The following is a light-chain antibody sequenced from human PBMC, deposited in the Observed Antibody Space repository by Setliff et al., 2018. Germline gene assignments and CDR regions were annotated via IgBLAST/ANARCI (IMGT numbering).Light chain of an antibody. V-gene: IGLV2-11*01. CDR3: CSYATTYTFVV. CDR1: SSHIGDYNS. Sequence: QSALTQPPSVSGSPGQSVTISCTGTSSHIGDYNSVSWYQQHPGKVPKLMIYDVDKRPSGVTDRFSGSKSGSSASLTISGLQAEDEADYYCCSYATTYTFVVFGGGTKVTVL. J-gene: IGLJ2*01. CDR2: DVD.